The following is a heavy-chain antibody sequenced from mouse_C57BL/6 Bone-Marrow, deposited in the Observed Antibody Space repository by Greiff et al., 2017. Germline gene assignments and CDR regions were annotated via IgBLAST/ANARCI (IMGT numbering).Heavy chain of an antibody. CDR1: GYAFSSSW. Sequence: VKLMESGPELVKPGASVKLSCTASGYAFSSSWMNWVKQRPGKGLEWIGRIYPGDGDTNYNGKFKGKATLTADKSSSTAYMQLSTLTSEDSAVYFCARYYDGYYFDVWGTGTAVTVTS. V-gene: IGHV1-82*01. CDR3: ARYYDGYYFDV. CDR2: IYPGDGDT. D-gene: IGHD2-3*01. J-gene: IGHJ1*03.